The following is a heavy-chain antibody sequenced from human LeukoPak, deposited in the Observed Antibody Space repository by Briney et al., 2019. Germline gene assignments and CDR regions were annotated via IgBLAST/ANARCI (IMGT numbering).Heavy chain of an antibody. CDR3: ARDRNEPRPGYSSSWTTFDY. Sequence: ASVKVSCKASGGTFSSYAISWVRQAPGQGLEWMGGIIPIFGTANYAQKFQGRVTITADESTSTAYMELSSLRSEDTAVYYCARDRNEPRPGYSSSWTTFDYWGQGTLVTVSS. J-gene: IGHJ4*02. D-gene: IGHD6-13*01. CDR2: IIPIFGTA. V-gene: IGHV1-69*13. CDR1: GGTFSSYA.